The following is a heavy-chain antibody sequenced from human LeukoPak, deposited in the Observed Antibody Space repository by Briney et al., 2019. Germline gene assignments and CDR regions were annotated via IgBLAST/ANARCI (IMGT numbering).Heavy chain of an antibody. Sequence: PSATLSLTCSAAGGFIFSYYWMSCLEPPGKGLEWIGYVFYSGNTIYNPSLKSRVSISEDTSKNQFSLRLNSVTAADTAVYYCARGLWNYYDNLTYGMTARPRRYYHYYMDVWGIGTTVTVSS. J-gene: IGHJ6*03. CDR1: GGFIFSYY. D-gene: IGHD3-22*01. CDR2: VFYSGNT. CDR3: ARGLWNYYDNLTYGMTARPRRYYHYYMDV. V-gene: IGHV4-59*12.